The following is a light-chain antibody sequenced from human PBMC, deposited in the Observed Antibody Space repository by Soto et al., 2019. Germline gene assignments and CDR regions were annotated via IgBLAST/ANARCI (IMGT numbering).Light chain of an antibody. J-gene: IGKJ1*01. CDR1: QSLFSN. Sequence: EIVMTQSPATLSVSPGERATLSCRASQSLFSNLAWYQQKPGQAPRLLIYGASTRATGIPARCSGSGSGTEFTLTISSLQSEDFAVYYCQQYNNWPPWTFGQGTKVEIK. CDR2: GAS. CDR3: QQYNNWPPWT. V-gene: IGKV3-15*01.